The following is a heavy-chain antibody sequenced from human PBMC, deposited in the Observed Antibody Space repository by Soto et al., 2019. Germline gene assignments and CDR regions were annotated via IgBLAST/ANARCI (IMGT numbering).Heavy chain of an antibody. CDR2: ISGSGGST. CDR1: GFTFSSYA. D-gene: IGHD2-15*01. Sequence: EVQLLESGGGLVQPGGSLRLSCAASGFTFSSYAMSWVRQAPGKGLEWVSAISGSGGSTYYADSVKGRFTISRDNSKNTLYLQMNSLRAEDTAVYYCARPIVVVVAPFDYWGQGTLVTVSS. V-gene: IGHV3-23*01. CDR3: ARPIVVVVAPFDY. J-gene: IGHJ4*02.